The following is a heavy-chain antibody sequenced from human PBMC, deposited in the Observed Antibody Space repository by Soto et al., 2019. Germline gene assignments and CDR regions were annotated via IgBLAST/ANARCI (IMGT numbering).Heavy chain of an antibody. CDR2: IWYDGSNK. CDR1: GSIFRGYG. V-gene: IGHV3-33*01. J-gene: IGHJ4*02. D-gene: IGHD6-6*01. CDR3: ARPPSIEYSSSSSGY. Sequence: PGWSLRLSCAASGSIFRGYGMHWVRQAPGKGLEWVAVIWYDGSNKYYADSVKGRFTISRDNSKNTLYLQMNSLRAEDTAVYYCARPPSIEYSSSSSGYWGQGTLVTVSS.